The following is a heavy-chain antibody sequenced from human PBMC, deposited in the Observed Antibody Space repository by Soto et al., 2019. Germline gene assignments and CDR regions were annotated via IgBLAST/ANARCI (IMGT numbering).Heavy chain of an antibody. D-gene: IGHD4-17*01. V-gene: IGHV3-48*03. CDR3: ARVQGFYGGNSGYFDL. Sequence: LRLSCAASGFTFSSYEMNWVRQAPGKGLEWVSYISSSGSTIYYADSVRGRFTISRDNAKNSLYLQMNSLRAEDTAVYYCARVQGFYGGNSGYFDLWGRGTLVTVSS. CDR1: GFTFSSYE. CDR2: ISSSGSTI. J-gene: IGHJ2*01.